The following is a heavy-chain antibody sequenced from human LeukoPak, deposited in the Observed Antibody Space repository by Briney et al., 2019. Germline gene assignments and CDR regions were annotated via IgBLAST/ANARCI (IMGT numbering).Heavy chain of an antibody. Sequence: GGSLRLSCAASGFTFSTYAMHWVRQPPGKGLEWVSAISGSGGATYHADADSVKGRFIISRDNSKNTLYLQINSLRVEDTAVYYGAKDGYNYDSSGHFDYWGQGTLVTVSS. J-gene: IGHJ4*02. D-gene: IGHD3-22*01. CDR1: GFTFSTYA. CDR2: ISGSGGAT. CDR3: AKDGYNYDSSGHFDY. V-gene: IGHV3-23*01.